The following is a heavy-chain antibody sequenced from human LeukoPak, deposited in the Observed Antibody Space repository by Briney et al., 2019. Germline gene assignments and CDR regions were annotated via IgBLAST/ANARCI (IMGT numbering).Heavy chain of an antibody. CDR2: KYYSGST. CDR3: ARLYDYGGKNFDL. J-gene: IGHJ2*01. D-gene: IGHD4-23*01. CDR1: GGSISSYY. V-gene: IGHV4-59*01. Sequence: SETLSLTCTVSGGSISSYYWSWIRQPPGKGLEWIGYKYYSGSTNYNPSLKSRVTISLDTSKHQFSLKLSSVTAADTAVYYCARLYDYGGKNFDLWGRGTLVTVSS.